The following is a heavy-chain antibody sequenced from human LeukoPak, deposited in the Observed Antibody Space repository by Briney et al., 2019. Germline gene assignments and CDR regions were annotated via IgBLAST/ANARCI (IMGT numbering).Heavy chain of an antibody. CDR2: ISSSSSYI. CDR1: GFTFSSYS. Sequence: PGGSLRLSCAASGFTFSSYSMNWVRQAPGKGLEWVSSISSSSSYIYYADSVKGRFTISRDNAKNSLYLQMNSLRAEDTAVYYCVNLPGGLVRPPPKDMDVWGQGTTVTVSS. V-gene: IGHV3-21*01. CDR3: VNLPGGLVRPPPKDMDV. J-gene: IGHJ6*02. D-gene: IGHD3-10*01.